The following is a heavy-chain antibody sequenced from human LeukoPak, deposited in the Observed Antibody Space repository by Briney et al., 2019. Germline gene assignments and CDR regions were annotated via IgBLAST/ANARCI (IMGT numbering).Heavy chain of an antibody. J-gene: IGHJ3*02. CDR2: ISSDGGST. CDR3: ARDLAGPPQEAFDI. CDR1: GFTFSTYA. V-gene: IGHV3-64*01. Sequence: GGSLRLSCAASGFTFSTYAMHWIRQAPGKGLEYVSAISSDGGSTHYANSVKGRFTISRDNSKNTLYLQMGSLRAEDMAVYYCARDLAGPPQEAFDIWGQGTMVTVSS.